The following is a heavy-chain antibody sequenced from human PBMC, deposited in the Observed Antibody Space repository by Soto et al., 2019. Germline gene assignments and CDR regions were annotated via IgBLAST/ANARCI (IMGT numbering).Heavy chain of an antibody. V-gene: IGHV1-69*13. CDR3: VRDSGAKRCSC. D-gene: IGHD6-13*01. CDR2: IVPIYRTA. Sequence: SVKVSCKASGGTFSSYRINWVRQAPGQGLEWVGGIVPIYRTADYAQKFQGRVTITADESARTSYMELRSLKSQDTAVYYCVRDSGAKRCSCWGQGTLVTVSS. CDR1: GGTFSSYR. J-gene: IGHJ4*02.